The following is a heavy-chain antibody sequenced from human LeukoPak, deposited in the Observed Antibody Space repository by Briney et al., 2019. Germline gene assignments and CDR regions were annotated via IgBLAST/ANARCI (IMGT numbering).Heavy chain of an antibody. J-gene: IGHJ4*02. Sequence: SETLSLTCAVSGGSISSYYWSWIRQPPGKGLEWIGYIYYSGSTNYNPSLKSRVTISVDTSKNQFSLRLSSVTAADTAVYYCARDRYSYGYWGQGTLVTVSS. D-gene: IGHD5-18*01. V-gene: IGHV4-59*12. CDR1: GGSISSYY. CDR2: IYYSGST. CDR3: ARDRYSYGY.